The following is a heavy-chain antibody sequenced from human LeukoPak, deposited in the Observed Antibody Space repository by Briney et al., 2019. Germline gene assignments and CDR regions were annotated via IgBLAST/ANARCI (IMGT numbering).Heavy chain of an antibody. V-gene: IGHV3-30*18. CDR3: AKGLGTGSVLARPLHY. CDR1: GFTFSSYG. CDR2: ISSDGYRT. Sequence: PGGSLRLSCAASGFTFSSYGMHWVRQAPDKGLQWVAVISSDGYRTDYPDSVRGRFTISRDNFKNTVDLQMISVTDEDTAMYFCAKGLGTGSVLARPLHYWGQGTLVTVSS. D-gene: IGHD3-10*01. J-gene: IGHJ4*02.